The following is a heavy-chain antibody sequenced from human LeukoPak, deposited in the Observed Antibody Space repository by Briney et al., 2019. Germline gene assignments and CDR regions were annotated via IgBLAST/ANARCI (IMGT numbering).Heavy chain of an antibody. D-gene: IGHD2-2*01. CDR2: ISDSGGST. CDR3: AKDRRACSSSCYYRFDY. J-gene: IGHJ4*02. V-gene: IGHV3-23*01. Sequence: GGSLRLSCAASEFTFSSYAMSWVRQAPGKGLEWVSAISDSGGSTYYTDSVKGRFTISRDNSKNTVYLQMNSLRAEDTAVYYCAKDRRACSSSCYYRFDYWGQGTLVTVSS. CDR1: EFTFSSYA.